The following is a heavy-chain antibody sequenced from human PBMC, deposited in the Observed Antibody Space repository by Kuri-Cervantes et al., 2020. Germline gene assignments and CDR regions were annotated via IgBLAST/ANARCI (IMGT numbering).Heavy chain of an antibody. Sequence: GGSLRLSCAVYGGSFSGYYWSWIRQPPGKGLEWVSAISGSGGSTYYADSVKGRFTISRDNSKNTLYLQMNSLRAEDTAVYYCARHSSTRARGGRIDYWGQGTLVIVSS. J-gene: IGHJ4*02. CDR3: ARHSSTRARGGRIDY. V-gene: IGHV3-23*01. CDR1: GGSFSGYY. CDR2: ISGSGGST. D-gene: IGHD2-2*01.